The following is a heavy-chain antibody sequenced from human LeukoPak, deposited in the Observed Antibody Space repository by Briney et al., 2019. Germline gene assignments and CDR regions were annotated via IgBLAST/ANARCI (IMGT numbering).Heavy chain of an antibody. CDR2: ISSSSSTI. CDR1: GFTFSSYS. CDR3: AIPKSGSYLVY. Sequence: GGSLRLSCAASGFTFSSYSMNWVRQAPGKGLEWVSYISSSSSTIYYADSVKGRFTISRHNAKNSLYLQMNSLRAEDTAVYYCAIPKSGSYLVYWGQGTLVTVSS. V-gene: IGHV3-48*01. J-gene: IGHJ4*02. D-gene: IGHD3-10*01.